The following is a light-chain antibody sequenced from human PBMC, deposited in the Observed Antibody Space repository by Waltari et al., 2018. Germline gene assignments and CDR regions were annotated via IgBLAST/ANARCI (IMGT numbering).Light chain of an antibody. Sequence: DIQMTQSPSTLSASVGYRVTITCRASQSVSTSLAWYQQKPGKAPKVLIYKASSLESGVPLRFSGSGSGTEFTLTITSLQPDDVAIYSCKQYITYPWTFGQGTKVEVK. CDR3: KQYITYPWT. J-gene: IGKJ1*01. V-gene: IGKV1-5*03. CDR2: KAS. CDR1: QSVSTS.